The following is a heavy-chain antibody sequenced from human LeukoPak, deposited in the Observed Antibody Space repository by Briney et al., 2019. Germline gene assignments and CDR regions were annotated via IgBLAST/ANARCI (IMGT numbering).Heavy chain of an antibody. CDR2: ISSSGSTI. D-gene: IGHD6-13*01. V-gene: IGHV3-48*04. CDR1: GFTISSYG. J-gene: IGHJ6*03. Sequence: GGSLRLSCAASGFTISSYGMHWVRQAPGKGLEWVSYISSSGSTIYYADSVKGRFTISRDNAKNSLYLQMNSLRAEDTAVYYCARNEWSSSWYKPHYYYYYMDVWGKGTTVTVSS. CDR3: ARNEWSSSWYKPHYYYYYMDV.